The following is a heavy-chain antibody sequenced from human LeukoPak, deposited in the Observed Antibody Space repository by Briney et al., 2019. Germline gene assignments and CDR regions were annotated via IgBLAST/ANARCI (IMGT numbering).Heavy chain of an antibody. D-gene: IGHD2-2*01. CDR2: IYYSGST. J-gene: IGHJ4*02. V-gene: IGHV4-39*07. CDR1: GGSISSSSYY. CDR3: ARDCSSTSCYLFAFVY. Sequence: SETLSLTCTVSGGSISSSSYYWGWIRQPPGKGLEWIGSIYYSGSTYYNPSLKSRVTISVDTSKNQFSLKLSSVTAADTAVYYCARDCSSTSCYLFAFVYWGQGTLVTVSS.